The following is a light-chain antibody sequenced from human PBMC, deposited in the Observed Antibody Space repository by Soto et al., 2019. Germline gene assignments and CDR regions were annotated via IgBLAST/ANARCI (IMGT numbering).Light chain of an antibody. J-gene: IGLJ2*01. CDR2: DDN. CDR1: DIGSKS. CDR3: QVWDSSSNHWI. Sequence: SYELTQPPSVSVAPGQTARIICAENDIGSKSVHWYQQRTGQAPVLVVYDDNDRPSGIPERFSGSNSENTATLTINRVGAGDEADYYCQVWDSSSNHWIFGGGTKVTVL. V-gene: IGLV3-21*02.